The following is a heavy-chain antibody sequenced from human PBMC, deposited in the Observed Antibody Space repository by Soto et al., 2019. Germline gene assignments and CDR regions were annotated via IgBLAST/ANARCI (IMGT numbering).Heavy chain of an antibody. CDR3: TRGDWSGYNFDVTWFDP. D-gene: IGHD3-3*01. CDR1: GFTFSSYS. CDR2: ISSSSSTI. V-gene: IGHV3-48*01. Sequence: PGGSLRLACAASGFTFSSYSMNWVRQAPGKGLEWVSYISSSSSTIYYADSVKGRFTISRDNSENTLYLQMNSLRAEDTAVYYCTRGDWSGYNFDVTWFDPWGQGPLVTVSS. J-gene: IGHJ5*02.